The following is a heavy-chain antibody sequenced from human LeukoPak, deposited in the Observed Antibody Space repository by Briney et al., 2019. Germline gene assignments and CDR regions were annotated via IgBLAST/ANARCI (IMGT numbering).Heavy chain of an antibody. V-gene: IGHV3-15*01. Sequence: PGGSLRLSCTASGFIFSNAWMSWVRQAPGKGLEWVGRIKSKADGGTTDYAAPVKGRFTISKDDSRNTLYLQMNSLKSEDTAVYYRTPEYFGRGALTPIDYWGQGTLVTVSS. CDR3: TPEYFGRGALTPIDY. J-gene: IGHJ4*02. CDR1: GFIFSNAW. D-gene: IGHD3-10*01. CDR2: IKSKADGGTT.